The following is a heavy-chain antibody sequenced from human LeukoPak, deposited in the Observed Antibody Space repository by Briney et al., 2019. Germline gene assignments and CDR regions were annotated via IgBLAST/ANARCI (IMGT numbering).Heavy chain of an antibody. V-gene: IGHV1-2*02. J-gene: IGHJ4*02. CDR2: INPNSGGT. CDR1: GYTSTGYY. CDR3: ARDPFYDSSGYYFVDY. Sequence: ASVKISCKASGYTSTGYYMHWVRQAPGQGLEWMGWINPNSGGTNYAQKFQGRVTMTRDTSISTAYMELSRLRSDDTAVYYCARDPFYDSSGYYFVDYWGQGTLVTVSS. D-gene: IGHD3-22*01.